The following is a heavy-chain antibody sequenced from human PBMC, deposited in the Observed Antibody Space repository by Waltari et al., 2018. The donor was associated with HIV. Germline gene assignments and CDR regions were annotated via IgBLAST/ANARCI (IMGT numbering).Heavy chain of an antibody. V-gene: IGHV3-33*01. J-gene: IGHJ3*01. Sequence: VQLEESGGGVVQPGGSRRLSCAASGFRVSDYGMPWVRQAPGKGLQWVAVIWYDGSKKEYSDSVQGRFTISKDNSKNTLFLQMNSLRVDDTAVYFCARVPFASSWSADSFDVWGPGTRITVSS. CDR3: ARVPFASSWSADSFDV. CDR1: GFRVSDYG. D-gene: IGHD6-13*01. CDR2: IWYDGSKK.